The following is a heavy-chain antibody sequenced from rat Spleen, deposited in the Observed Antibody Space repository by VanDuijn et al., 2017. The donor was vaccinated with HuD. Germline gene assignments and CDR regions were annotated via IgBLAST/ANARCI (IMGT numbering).Heavy chain of an antibody. J-gene: IGHJ2*01. D-gene: IGHD1-9*01. CDR1: GFTFSNYH. CDR2: VIYDGSTT. Sequence: EVQLVESGGGLVQPGRSLKLSCAASGFTFSNYHMAWVRQAPTKGLEWVATVIYDGSTTYYRDSVRGRFTISRDDAKSTLSLQMDSLRSEDTATYYCARRHYGYTDYFDYWGQGVMVTVSS. V-gene: IGHV5-29*01. CDR3: ARRHYGYTDYFDY.